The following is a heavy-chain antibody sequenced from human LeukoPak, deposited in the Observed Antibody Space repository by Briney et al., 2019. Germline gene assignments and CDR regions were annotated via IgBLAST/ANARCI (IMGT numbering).Heavy chain of an antibody. V-gene: IGHV1-46*01. Sequence: ASVKVSCKASGYTFTSNYIHWVRQVPGQGLEWMGMIYPRDGSTSYAQKFQGRVTVTRDTSTSTVHMELSGLRSEDTAAYYCARDQEGFDYWGQGTLVTVSS. CDR1: GYTFTSNY. CDR3: ARDQEGFDY. CDR2: IYPRDGST. J-gene: IGHJ4*02.